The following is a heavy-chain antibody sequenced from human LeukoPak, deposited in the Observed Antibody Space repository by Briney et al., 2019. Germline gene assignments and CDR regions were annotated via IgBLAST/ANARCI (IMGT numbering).Heavy chain of an antibody. CDR2: IYSGGST. CDR1: GFTVSSNY. Sequence: QTGGPLRLSCAASGFTVSSNYMSWVRQAPGKGLEWVSVIYSGGSTYYADSVKGRFTISRDNSKNTLYLQMNSLRAEDTAVYYCAREQTTVVTKNAFDIWGQGTMVTVSS. D-gene: IGHD4-23*01. J-gene: IGHJ3*02. CDR3: AREQTTVVTKNAFDI. V-gene: IGHV3-66*02.